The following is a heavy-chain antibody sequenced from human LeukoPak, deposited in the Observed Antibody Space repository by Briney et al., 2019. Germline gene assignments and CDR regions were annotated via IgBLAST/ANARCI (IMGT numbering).Heavy chain of an antibody. Sequence: SETLSLTCTVSGGSISGYYWSWIRQPPGKGLEWIGEINHSGSTNYNPSLKSRVTISVDTSKNQFSLKLSSVTAADTAVYYCAEGGGSSPSLDYWGQGTLVTVSS. CDR2: INHSGST. V-gene: IGHV4-34*01. CDR1: GGSISGYY. D-gene: IGHD6-6*01. CDR3: AEGGGSSPSLDY. J-gene: IGHJ4*02.